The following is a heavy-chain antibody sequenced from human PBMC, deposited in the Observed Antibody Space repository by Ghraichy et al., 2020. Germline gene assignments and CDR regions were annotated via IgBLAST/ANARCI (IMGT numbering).Heavy chain of an antibody. V-gene: IGHV4-59*08. J-gene: IGHJ5*02. CDR2: IYYSGST. D-gene: IGHD2-2*01. Sequence: SETLSLTCTVSGGSISSYYWSWIRQPPGKGLEWIGYIYYSGSTNYNPSLKSRVTISVDTSKNQFSLKLSSVTAADTAVYYCARIRVLSEGWFDPWGQGTLVTVSS. CDR1: GGSISSYY. CDR3: ARIRVLSEGWFDP.